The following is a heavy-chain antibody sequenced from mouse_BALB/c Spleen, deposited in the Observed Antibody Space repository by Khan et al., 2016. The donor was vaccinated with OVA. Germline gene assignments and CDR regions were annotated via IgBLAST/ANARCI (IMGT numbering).Heavy chain of an antibody. CDR3: AKNYGYDVYLDY. CDR1: GYTFTSYV. J-gene: IGHJ2*01. D-gene: IGHD2-14*01. V-gene: IGHV1S136*01. CDR2: IYPYNDDT. Sequence: VRLQQSGPELVKPGASVKMSCKASGYTFTSYVMHWLRQKPGQGLEWIGYIYPYNDDTKYNEKFKGKATLTSDKSSSTAYMELSSLTSEDSAVYYCAKNYGYDVYLDYWGQGTTLTVSS.